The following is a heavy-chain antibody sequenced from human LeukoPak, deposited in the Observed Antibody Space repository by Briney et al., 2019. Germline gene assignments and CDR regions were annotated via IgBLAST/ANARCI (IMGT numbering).Heavy chain of an antibody. CDR1: GGSINSYY. D-gene: IGHD3-16*01. V-gene: IGHV4-59*01. CDR2: IYYSGST. Sequence: PSETLSLICTVSGGSINSYYWSWIRQPPGRGLEWIGGIYYSGSTIYNPSLKSRVTISVDTSKNQFSLNLRSVTAADTAVYYCARIDYATFDCWGPGTLVTVSS. J-gene: IGHJ4*02. CDR3: ARIDYATFDC.